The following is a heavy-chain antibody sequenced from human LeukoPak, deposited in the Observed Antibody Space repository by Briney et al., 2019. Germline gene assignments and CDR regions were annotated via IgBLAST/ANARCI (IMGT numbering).Heavy chain of an antibody. J-gene: IGHJ4*02. CDR2: IYYSGST. CDR1: GGSISSHY. CDR3: ARASRNYYDSSGFPENFDY. Sequence: SETLSLTCTVSGGSISSHYWSWIRQPPGKGLEWIGYIYYSGSTNYNPSLKSRVTISVDTSKNQFSLKLSSVTAADTAVYYCARASRNYYDSSGFPENFDYWGQGTLVTVSS. D-gene: IGHD3-22*01. V-gene: IGHV4-59*11.